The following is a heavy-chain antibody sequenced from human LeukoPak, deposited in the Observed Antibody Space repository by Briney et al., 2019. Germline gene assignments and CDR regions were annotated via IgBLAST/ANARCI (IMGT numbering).Heavy chain of an antibody. V-gene: IGHV4-39*01. CDR3: ARRVTSNWFDP. Sequence: SETLSLTCTVSGGSISSSSYYWGWVRQPPGKGLGWIVSIYYSGSTYYNPSLKSRVTISVDTSKNQFSLRLSSVTAADTAVYYCARRVTSNWFDPWGQGTLVTVSS. CDR1: GGSISSSSYY. D-gene: IGHD2-21*02. J-gene: IGHJ5*02. CDR2: IYYSGST.